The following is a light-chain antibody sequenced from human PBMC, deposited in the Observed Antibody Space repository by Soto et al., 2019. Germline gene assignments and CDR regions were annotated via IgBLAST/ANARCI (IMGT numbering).Light chain of an antibody. CDR3: TSYTMSTAWV. CDR2: EVT. CDR1: SSDVGGYMY. Sequence: QSALTQPASVSGSPGQSITISCTGTSSDVGGYMYVSWYQQHPGKTPKLIIYEVTNRPSGVSDRFSGSKFGNTASLTISGLQAEDEADYYCTSYTMSTAWVFGGGTKVTVL. J-gene: IGLJ3*02. V-gene: IGLV2-14*01.